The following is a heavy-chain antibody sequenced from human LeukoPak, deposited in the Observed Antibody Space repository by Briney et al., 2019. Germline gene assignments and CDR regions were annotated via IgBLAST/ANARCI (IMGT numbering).Heavy chain of an antibody. V-gene: IGHV1-46*01. J-gene: IGHJ3*02. CDR2: MNPSGGST. CDR3: ARSAGLLWFGELLPDAFDI. Sequence: ASVKVSCKASGYTFTSYYMHWVRQAPGQGLEWMGIMNPSGGSTSYAQKFQGRVTMTRDTSTSTVYMELSSLRSEDTAVYYCARSAGLLWFGELLPDAFDIWGQRTMVTVSS. CDR1: GYTFTSYY. D-gene: IGHD3-10*01.